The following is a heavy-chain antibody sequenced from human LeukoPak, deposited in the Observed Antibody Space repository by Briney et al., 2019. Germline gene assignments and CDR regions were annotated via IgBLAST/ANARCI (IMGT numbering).Heavy chain of an antibody. V-gene: IGHV3-48*04. J-gene: IGHJ4*02. CDR3: ARDFYYGDY. Sequence: PGGSLRLSCTASGFSFSSYSMSWVRQAPGKGLEWVSYISSGSSTIYYADSVKGRFTISRDDAKNSLYLQMNGLRAEDTAVYYCARDFYYGDYWGQGILVSVSS. D-gene: IGHD3-3*01. CDR1: GFSFSSYS. CDR2: ISSGSSTI.